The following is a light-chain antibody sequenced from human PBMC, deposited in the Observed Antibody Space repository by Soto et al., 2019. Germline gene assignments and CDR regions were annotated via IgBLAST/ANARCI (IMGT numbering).Light chain of an antibody. CDR1: QSVSGN. V-gene: IGKV3-15*01. J-gene: IGKJ3*01. CDR3: QQYNNWSPG. CDR2: GAS. Sequence: EIVMTQSPATLSVSPGERATLSFRASQSVSGNLAWYQQKPGQAPRLLIYGASTRATGIPARFSGSVSVTEFTLTIRSLQSEDFAVYFCQQYNNWSPGFGPGTKVDIK.